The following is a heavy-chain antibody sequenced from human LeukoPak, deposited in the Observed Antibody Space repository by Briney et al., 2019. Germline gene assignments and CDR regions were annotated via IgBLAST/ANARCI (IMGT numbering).Heavy chain of an antibody. CDR1: GYTFTSYY. CDR3: ARWEITMVRGSHFDY. D-gene: IGHD3-10*01. CDR2: INPSGGST. Sequence: GASVKVSCKASGYTFTSYYMHWVRQAPGQGLEWMGIINPSGGSTSYAQKFQGRVTMTRDTSTSTVYMELSGLRSEDTAVYYCARWEITMVRGSHFDYWGQGTLVTVSS. V-gene: IGHV1-46*01. J-gene: IGHJ4*02.